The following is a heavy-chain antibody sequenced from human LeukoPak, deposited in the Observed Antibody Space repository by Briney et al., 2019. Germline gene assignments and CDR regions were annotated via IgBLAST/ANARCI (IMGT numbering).Heavy chain of an antibody. V-gene: IGHV4-59*01. CDR3: ARVPRYYYYYMDV. CDR2: IYDSGST. CDR1: GDSISSYY. Sequence: PSETLSLTCTVSGDSISSYYWSWIRQPPGKGLEWIGYIYDSGSTNYNPSLKSRVTISVDTSKNQFSLKLSFVTAADTAVYYCARVPRYYYYYMDVWGKGTTVTVSS. J-gene: IGHJ6*03.